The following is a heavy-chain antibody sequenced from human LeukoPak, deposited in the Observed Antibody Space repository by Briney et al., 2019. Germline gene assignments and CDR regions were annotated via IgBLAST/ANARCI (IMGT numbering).Heavy chain of an antibody. V-gene: IGHV4-34*01. CDR2: INHSGST. Sequence: SETLSLTCAVYGGPFSGYYWSWIRQPPGKGLEWIGEINHSGSTNYNPSLKSRVTISVDTSKNQFSLKLSSVTAADTAVYYCARELLDFWSGYYYFDYWGQGTLVTVSS. D-gene: IGHD3-3*01. CDR3: ARELLDFWSGYYYFDY. CDR1: GGPFSGYY. J-gene: IGHJ4*02.